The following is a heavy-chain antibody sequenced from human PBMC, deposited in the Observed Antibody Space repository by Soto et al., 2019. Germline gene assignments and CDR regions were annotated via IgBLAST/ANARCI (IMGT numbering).Heavy chain of an antibody. CDR1: GYTFTSYG. V-gene: IGHV1-18*01. CDR3: ARVLPDCTKGVCLPTGFAP. D-gene: IGHD2-8*01. CDR2: ISAYNGNT. J-gene: IGHJ5*02. Sequence: ASVKVACNASGYTFTSYGISWLRQAPGQGLEWMGWISAYNGNTNYAQKLQGRVTMTTDTSTSTAYMELRSLRSDDTAVYYCARVLPDCTKGVCLPTGFAPWGQGTLVTVSS.